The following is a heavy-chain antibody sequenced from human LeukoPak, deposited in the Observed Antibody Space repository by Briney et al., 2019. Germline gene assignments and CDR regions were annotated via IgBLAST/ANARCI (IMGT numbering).Heavy chain of an antibody. CDR3: ARPYGEITAGLDY. J-gene: IGHJ4*02. Sequence: GGSLRLSCAASGFTFRSYAMNWVRQAPGKGLEWVAVISYDGSNKYYADSVKGRFTISRDNSKNTLYLQMNSLRAEDTAVYYCARPYGEITAGLDYWGQGTLVTVSS. V-gene: IGHV3-30*04. CDR1: GFTFRSYA. D-gene: IGHD4-17*01. CDR2: ISYDGSNK.